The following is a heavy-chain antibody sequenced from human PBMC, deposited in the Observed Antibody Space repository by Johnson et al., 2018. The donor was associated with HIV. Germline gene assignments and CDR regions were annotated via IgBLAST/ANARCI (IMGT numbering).Heavy chain of an antibody. CDR3: ATHLDDYGDTLTDDAFDV. CDR1: GFTFRNYA. J-gene: IGHJ3*01. D-gene: IGHD4/OR15-4a*01. V-gene: IGHV3-23*04. Sequence: VQLVESGGGLVQPGGSLGFSCAASGFTFRNYAMSWVRQAPGKGLEWVSTISGDGATTFYAASGKGRFPISRDNSRSTLSLHVNSLRAEDTAIYYCATHLDDYGDTLTDDAFDVWGQGTMVTVSS. CDR2: ISGDGATT.